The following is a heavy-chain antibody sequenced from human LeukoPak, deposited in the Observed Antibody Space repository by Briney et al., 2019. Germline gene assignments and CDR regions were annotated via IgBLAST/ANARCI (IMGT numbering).Heavy chain of an antibody. CDR1: GRSISSYY. V-gene: IGHV4-59*01. J-gene: IGHJ6*02. CDR3: ARDRGRELPYYYYGMDV. D-gene: IGHD1-26*01. CDR2: IYYSGST. Sequence: SETLSLTCTVSGRSISSYYWSWIRQPPGKGLEWIGYIYYSGSTNYNPTLKSRVTISVDTSKNQFSLKLSSVTAADTAVYYCARDRGRELPYYYYGMDVWGQGTTVTVSS.